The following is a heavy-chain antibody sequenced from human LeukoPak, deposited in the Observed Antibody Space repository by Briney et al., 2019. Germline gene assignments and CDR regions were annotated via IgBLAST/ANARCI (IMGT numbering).Heavy chain of an antibody. Sequence: GGSLRLSWAAYGFTFSRYSMNWIRQAPGKGLEWVSSISSSSSYIYYGDSVKGRFTISRDNSKNTLYLHMNSLRAEDTAIYFCVRDNYSYRLDVWGQGTLVTVSS. V-gene: IGHV3-21*04. CDR3: VRDNYSYRLDV. CDR1: GFTFSRYS. J-gene: IGHJ4*02. D-gene: IGHD2-21*01. CDR2: ISSSSSYI.